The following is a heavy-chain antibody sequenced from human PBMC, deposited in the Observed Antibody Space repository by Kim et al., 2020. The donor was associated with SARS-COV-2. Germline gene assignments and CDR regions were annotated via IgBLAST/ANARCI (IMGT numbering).Heavy chain of an antibody. CDR2: ISYDGSNK. J-gene: IGHJ6*02. CDR3: AKDRRLGWFGELPSYGMDV. CDR1: GFTFSSYG. V-gene: IGHV3-30*18. D-gene: IGHD3-10*01. Sequence: EGSLRLSCAASGFTFSSYGMHWVRQAPGKGLEWVAVISYDGSNKYYADSVKGRFTISRDNSKNTLYLQMNSLRAEDTAVYYCAKDRRLGWFGELPSYGMDVWGQGTTVTVSS.